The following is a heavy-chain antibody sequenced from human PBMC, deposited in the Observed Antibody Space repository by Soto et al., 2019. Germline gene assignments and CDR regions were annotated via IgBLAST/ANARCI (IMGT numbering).Heavy chain of an antibody. J-gene: IGHJ4*02. D-gene: IGHD2-2*01. CDR1: GGSISSGGYY. CDR3: ARGEVLPADSLDY. Sequence: QVQLQESGPGLVKPSQTLSLTCTVSGGSISSGGYYWSWIRQRPGKGLEWIGDIHYSGSTFYNPSLKSRVTISVDTSENQFSLKLSSMTAADTAVYYCARGEVLPADSLDYWGQGTLVTVSS. CDR2: IHYSGST. V-gene: IGHV4-31*03.